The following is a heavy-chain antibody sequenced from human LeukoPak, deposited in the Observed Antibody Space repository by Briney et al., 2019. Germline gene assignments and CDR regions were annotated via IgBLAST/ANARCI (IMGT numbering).Heavy chain of an antibody. CDR2: MYSSGST. J-gene: IGHJ4*02. D-gene: IGHD5-18*01. CDR1: GGSISSSSYY. Sequence: SETLSLTCTVSGGSISSSSYYWGWIRQPPGKGLEWIGSMYSSGSTYYNPSLKSRVTISVDTSKNQFSLKLSSVTAADTAVYYCARGRSYTMVKNYWRQGTLVTVSP. V-gene: IGHV4-39*07. CDR3: ARGRSYTMVKNY.